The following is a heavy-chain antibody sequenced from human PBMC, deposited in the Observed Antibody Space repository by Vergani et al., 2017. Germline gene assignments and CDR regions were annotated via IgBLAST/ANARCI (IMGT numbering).Heavy chain of an antibody. CDR1: GFTFSSYG. D-gene: IGHD5-12*01. Sequence: QVQLVESGGGVVQPGGSLRLSCAASGFTFSSYGMHWVRQAPGKGLEWEAFIRYDGSNKYYADSVKGRFTISRDNSKNTLYLQMNSLRAEDTAVYYCARVYIVATYIYYSDDWGQRTLVTVSS. V-gene: IGHV3-30*02. CDR3: ARVYIVATYIYYSDD. J-gene: IGHJ4*02. CDR2: IRYDGSNK.